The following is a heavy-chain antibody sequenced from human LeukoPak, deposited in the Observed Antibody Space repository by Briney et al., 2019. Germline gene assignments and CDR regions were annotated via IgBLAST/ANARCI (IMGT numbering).Heavy chain of an antibody. CDR1: GGTFSSYA. V-gene: IGHV1-69*05. D-gene: IGHD3-22*01. CDR3: ASLKDYFDSDDAFDI. Sequence: GASVKVSCKASGGTFSSYAISWVRQAPGQGLEWMGGIIPIIGTANYAQKFHGRVTITTDESTSTAYIELSSLRSEDTAVYYCASLKDYFDSDDAFDIWGQGTMVTVSS. J-gene: IGHJ3*02. CDR2: IIPIIGTA.